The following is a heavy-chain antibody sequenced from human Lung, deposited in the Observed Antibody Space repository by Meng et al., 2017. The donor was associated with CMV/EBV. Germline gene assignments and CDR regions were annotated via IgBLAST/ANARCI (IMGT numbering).Heavy chain of an antibody. CDR3: ASWGYSSSWYYFDY. D-gene: IGHD6-13*01. J-gene: IGHJ4*02. CDR2: IYYSGST. Sequence: TLSPTXPLSGGSISSYYWSCIRQPPGNGLEWIGYIYYSGSTNYNPSLKSRVTISVDTSKNQFSLKLSSVTAADTAVYYCASWGYSSSWYYFDYWGQGTLVTVSS. CDR1: GGSISSYY. V-gene: IGHV4-59*01.